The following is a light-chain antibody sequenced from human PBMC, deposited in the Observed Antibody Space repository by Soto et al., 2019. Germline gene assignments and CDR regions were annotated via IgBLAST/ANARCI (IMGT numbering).Light chain of an antibody. CDR2: DAF. CDR1: QDINSY. J-gene: IGKJ5*01. Sequence: DIQMTQSPSSLSASVGDRDTITCQASQDINSYLSWYQQRPGKAPKLLIYDAFTVETGGPSRFSGSGSGTDFIFTISSLQREDFATYSCQQYDTFPVTVGQGTRLEI. V-gene: IGKV1-33*01. CDR3: QQYDTFPVT.